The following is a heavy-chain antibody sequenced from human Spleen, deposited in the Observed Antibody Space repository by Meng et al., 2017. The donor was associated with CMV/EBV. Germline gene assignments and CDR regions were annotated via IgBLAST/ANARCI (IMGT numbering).Heavy chain of an antibody. J-gene: IGHJ6*02. D-gene: IGHD2-15*01. CDR3: ARFDMDVEGYYGMDV. V-gene: IGHV4-61*01. CDR2: ISHGAGT. Sequence: SETLSLTCTVSGGSVSSGSYYWSWIRQPPGKGLEWIGYISHGAGTSYSPSLKSRVTISVDTSKNQVSLKLSSVTAADTAVYYCARFDMDVEGYYGMDVWGQGTTVTAP. CDR1: GGSVSSGSYY.